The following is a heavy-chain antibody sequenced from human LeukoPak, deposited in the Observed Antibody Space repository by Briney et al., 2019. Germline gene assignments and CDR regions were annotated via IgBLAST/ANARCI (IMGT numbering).Heavy chain of an antibody. CDR2: ISGSGGGT. V-gene: IGHV3-23*01. CDR1: GFTFSSYA. D-gene: IGHD2-15*01. J-gene: IGHJ4*02. CDR3: AKCLSGGSCYAAFDY. Sequence: GGSLRLSCVASGFTFSSYAMGWVRQAPGKGLELVSAISGSGGGTYYADSVKGRFTISTDNSKNTLYLQMNSLRADDTAVYYCAKCLSGGSCYAAFDYWGQGTLVTVSS.